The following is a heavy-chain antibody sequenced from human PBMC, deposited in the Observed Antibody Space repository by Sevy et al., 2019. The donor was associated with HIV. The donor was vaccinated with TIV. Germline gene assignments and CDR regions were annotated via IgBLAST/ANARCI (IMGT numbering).Heavy chain of an antibody. D-gene: IGHD2-21*02. CDR2: IYPGDSDT. CDR1: GYSFTSYW. CDR3: ARLAYCGGDCYSPYYFDY. V-gene: IGHV5-51*07. Sequence: GESLKISCKGSGYSFTSYWIGWVHQMPGKGLEWMGIIYPGDSDTRYSPSFQGQVTISADKSISTAYLQWSSLKASDTAMYYCARLAYCGGDCYSPYYFDYWGQGTLVTVSS. J-gene: IGHJ4*02.